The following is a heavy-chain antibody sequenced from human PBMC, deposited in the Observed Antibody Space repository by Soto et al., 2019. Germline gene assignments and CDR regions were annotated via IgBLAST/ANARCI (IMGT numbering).Heavy chain of an antibody. J-gene: IGHJ4*02. Sequence: EVQLVETGGGLIQPGGSLRLSCAASGFTVSSNYMSWVRQAPGKGLEWVSVIYSGGSTYYADSVKGRFTISRDNSKNTLYLQMNSLRAEDTDGYYCACRGYCSGGSCATFDFWGQGTLVTVSS. V-gene: IGHV3-53*02. CDR1: GFTVSSNY. CDR3: ACRGYCSGGSCATFDF. CDR2: IYSGGST. D-gene: IGHD2-15*01.